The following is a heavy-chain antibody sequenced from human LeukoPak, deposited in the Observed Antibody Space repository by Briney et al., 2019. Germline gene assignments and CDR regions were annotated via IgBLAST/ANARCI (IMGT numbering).Heavy chain of an antibody. J-gene: IGHJ4*02. CDR2: IYYSGST. V-gene: IGHV4-39*07. CDR3: ARLISYCSGGSCYTGGWFDC. CDR1: GGSISSSSYY. Sequence: SETLSLTCTVSGGSISSSSYYWGWIRQPPGKGLEWIGSIYYSGSTYYNPSLKSRVTISVDTSKNQFSLKLSSVTAADTAVYYCARLISYCSGGSCYTGGWFDCWGQGTLVTVSS. D-gene: IGHD2-15*01.